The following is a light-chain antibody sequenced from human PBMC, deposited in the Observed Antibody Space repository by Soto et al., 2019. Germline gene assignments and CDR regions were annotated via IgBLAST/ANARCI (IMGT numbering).Light chain of an antibody. J-gene: IGKJ1*01. Sequence: DIVLTQSPATLSLSPGERATLSCRASQSVSSNLAWYQQKRGQAPRLLIYGASTRATGIPARFSGSGSGTDFTLTISSLQSEDFAIYYCQQYSNWPTFGQGTKVDIK. CDR3: QQYSNWPT. V-gene: IGKV3-15*01. CDR1: QSVSSN. CDR2: GAS.